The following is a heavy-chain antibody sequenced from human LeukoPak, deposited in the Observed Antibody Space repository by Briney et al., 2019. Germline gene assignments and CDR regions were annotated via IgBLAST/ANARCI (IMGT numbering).Heavy chain of an antibody. D-gene: IGHD1-26*01. J-gene: IGHJ6*02. CDR3: ASGVVGAPYYYYYGMDV. V-gene: IGHV4-59*01. CDR2: IYYSGST. CDR1: GGSISSYY. Sequence: PSETLSLTCTVSGGSISSYYWSWIRQPPGKGLEWIGYIYYSGSTNYNPSLKSRVTISVDTSKNQFSLKLNSVTAADTAVYYCASGVVGAPYYYYYGMDVWGQGTTVTVSS.